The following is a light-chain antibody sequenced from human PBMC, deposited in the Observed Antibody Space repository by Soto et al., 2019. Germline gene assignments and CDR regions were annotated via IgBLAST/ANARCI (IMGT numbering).Light chain of an antibody. V-gene: IGKV1-39*01. CDR3: QQSYSTTWT. CDR1: QGISTY. CDR2: AAS. J-gene: IGKJ1*01. Sequence: DIQMTRSPSTLSASVGDRVTITCRASQGISTYLNWYQQKPGKAPKLLIYAASSLQSGVPSRFSGSGSETDFTLTISSLQPEDFATYSCQQSYSTTWTFGQGTKVDNK.